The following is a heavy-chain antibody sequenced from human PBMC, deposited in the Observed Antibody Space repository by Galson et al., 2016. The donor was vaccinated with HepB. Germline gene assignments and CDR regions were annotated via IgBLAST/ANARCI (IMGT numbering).Heavy chain of an antibody. J-gene: IGHJ6*02. CDR2: ISYDGSNK. D-gene: IGHD3-9*01. CDR3: AKDHAFLGLYFYGMDV. V-gene: IGHV3-30*18. CDR1: GFTFSSYG. Sequence: SLRLSCAASGFTFSSYGMRWVRQAPGKGLEWVAVISYDGSNKYYADSVKGRYTISRDNSKNTLYLQMNSLRAEDTAVYYCAKDHAFLGLYFYGMDVWGQGTTVTVSS.